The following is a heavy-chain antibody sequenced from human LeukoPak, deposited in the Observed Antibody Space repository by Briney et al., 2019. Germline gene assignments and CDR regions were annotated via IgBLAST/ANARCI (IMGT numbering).Heavy chain of an antibody. J-gene: IGHJ4*02. D-gene: IGHD3-10*01. V-gene: IGHV4-39*07. CDR1: GGSIDSSSFY. CDR3: SSRAEISFYGSGTYDGTLDY. CDR2: VYFTGST. Sequence: LGTPFPTFRVPGGSIDSSSFYLGWVRQPPREGLGGGGGVYFTGSTYYNPSLKSRVTISLDTSKNHFSLKLPSVTAADTAVYYCSSRAEISFYGSGTYDGTLDYWGQGTLVTVSS.